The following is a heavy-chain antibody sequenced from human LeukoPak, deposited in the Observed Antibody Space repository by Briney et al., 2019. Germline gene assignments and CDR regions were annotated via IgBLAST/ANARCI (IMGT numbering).Heavy chain of an antibody. Sequence: GGSLRLSCAASGFTFTSFAMHWVRQAPGKGLEWVAFVRYDGGSEYYADSVKGRFTISRDNAKNSLYLQMNSLRAEDMALYYCAKDKEASGYDSHFDYWGQGTLVTVSS. CDR1: GFTFTSFA. J-gene: IGHJ4*02. CDR2: VRYDGGSE. V-gene: IGHV3-30*02. D-gene: IGHD5-12*01. CDR3: AKDKEASGYDSHFDY.